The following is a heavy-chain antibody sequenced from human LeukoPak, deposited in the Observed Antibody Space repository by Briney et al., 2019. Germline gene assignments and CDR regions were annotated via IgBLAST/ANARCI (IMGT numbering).Heavy chain of an antibody. J-gene: IGHJ4*02. CDR3: ARPPLHCSGGSCYFFDY. CDR2: IFYDGSS. D-gene: IGHD2-15*01. V-gene: IGHV4-39*01. CDR1: NGYISNSNFY. Sequence: SETLSLTCTVSNGYISNSNFYWGWIRQPPGKGLEWIGSIFYDGSSDYNPSLKSRVTISVDTSKNQFSLRVNSVTAADTAVYYCARPPLHCSGGSCYFFDYWGQGTLVTVSS.